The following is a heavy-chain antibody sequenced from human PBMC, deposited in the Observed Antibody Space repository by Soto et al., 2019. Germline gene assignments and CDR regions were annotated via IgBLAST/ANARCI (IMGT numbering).Heavy chain of an antibody. CDR3: ARMAVAGTVGPFDY. V-gene: IGHV1-69*13. J-gene: IGHJ4*02. D-gene: IGHD6-19*01. CDR1: GGTFSSYA. CDR2: IIPIFGTA. Sequence: SVKVSCKASGGTFSSYAISWVRQAPGQGLEWMGGIIPIFGTANYAQKFQGRVTITADESTSTAYMELSSLRSEDTAVYYCARMAVAGTVGPFDYWGQGTLVTVSS.